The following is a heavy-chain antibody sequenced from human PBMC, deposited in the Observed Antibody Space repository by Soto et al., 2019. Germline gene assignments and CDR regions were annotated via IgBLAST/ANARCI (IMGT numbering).Heavy chain of an antibody. CDR3: ARVGNDIDLNWFDP. Sequence: ASVKVSCKASGYTFITYYIHWVRQAPGQGLEWMGIINPSSGSTNYAQKFQGRVTMTRDTSTSTVYMDLRSLTSDDTAVYYCARVGNDIDLNWFDPWGPGTLVTVSS. J-gene: IGHJ5*02. CDR1: GYTFITYY. CDR2: INPSSGST. V-gene: IGHV1-46*01. D-gene: IGHD3-9*01.